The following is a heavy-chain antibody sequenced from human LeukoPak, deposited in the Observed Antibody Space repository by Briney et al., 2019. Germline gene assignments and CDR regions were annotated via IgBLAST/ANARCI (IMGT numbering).Heavy chain of an antibody. J-gene: IGHJ4*02. Sequence: ASVKVSCKASGYTFTGYYMHWVRQAPGQGLEWMGWINPNSGGTNYAQKFQGRVTMTRDTSISTAYMELSRLRSDDTAVYYCARGKDQWLVLVYFDYWGQGTLVTVSS. CDR1: GYTFTGYY. V-gene: IGHV1-2*02. CDR3: ARGKDQWLVLVYFDY. D-gene: IGHD6-19*01. CDR2: INPNSGGT.